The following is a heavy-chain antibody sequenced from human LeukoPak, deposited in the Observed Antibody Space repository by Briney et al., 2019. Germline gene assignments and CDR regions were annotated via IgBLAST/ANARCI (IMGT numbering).Heavy chain of an antibody. D-gene: IGHD2-15*01. CDR1: GFTFSSYE. V-gene: IGHV3-48*03. Sequence: GGSLRLSCAASGFTFSSYEMNWVRQAPGKGLXXXXXXXXXXXXXXYADSVKGRFTISRDNAKNSLYLQMNSLRAEDTAVYYCARDGDPNCSGGSCYFYYYYYGMDVWGKGTTVTVSS. CDR3: ARDGDPNCSGGSCYFYYYYYGMDV. CDR2: XXXXXXXX. J-gene: IGHJ6*04.